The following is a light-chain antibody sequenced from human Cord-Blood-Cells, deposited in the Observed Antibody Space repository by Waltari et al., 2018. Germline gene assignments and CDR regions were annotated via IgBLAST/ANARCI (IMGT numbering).Light chain of an antibody. CDR1: SSNIGSNY. CDR3: AAWDDSLRGRV. J-gene: IGLJ3*02. Sequence: QSVLTQPPSASGTPGQRVTISCSGSSSNIGSNYVYWYQQLPGTAPKLLIYGNNQRPSGVPDRFPGSKSGTSGSLAISVLRSEDEADYYCAAWDDSLRGRVFGGGTKLTVL. CDR2: GNN. V-gene: IGLV1-47*01.